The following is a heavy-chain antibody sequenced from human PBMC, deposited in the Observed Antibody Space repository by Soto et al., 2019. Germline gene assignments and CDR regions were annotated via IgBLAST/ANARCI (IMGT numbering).Heavy chain of an antibody. CDR2: IYTGDSDT. Sequence: GEALKISCKGSGYSFTTYWIGWVRQMPGKGLEWVGIIYTGDSDTRYSPSFQGQVTISADKSVSPAYLQWSSLKASDPAMYYSARLGPRVAVPADPYYYGMDVWGPGTTVTVSS. V-gene: IGHV5-51*01. J-gene: IGHJ6*02. CDR3: ARLGPRVAVPADPYYYGMDV. CDR1: GYSFTTYW. D-gene: IGHD2-2*01.